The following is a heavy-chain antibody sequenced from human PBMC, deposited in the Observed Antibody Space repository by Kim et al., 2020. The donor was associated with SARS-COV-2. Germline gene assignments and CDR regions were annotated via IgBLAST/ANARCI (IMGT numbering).Heavy chain of an antibody. J-gene: IGHJ4*02. CDR2: INPNSGGT. Sequence: ASVKVSCKASGYTFTGYYMHWVRQAPGQGLEWMGRINPNSGGTNYAQKFQGRVTMTRDTSISTAYMELSRLRSDDTAVYYCARLGPLTAILRRALDYWGQGTLVTVSS. CDR1: GYTFTGYY. CDR3: ARLGPLTAILRRALDY. V-gene: IGHV1-2*06. D-gene: IGHD2-21*02.